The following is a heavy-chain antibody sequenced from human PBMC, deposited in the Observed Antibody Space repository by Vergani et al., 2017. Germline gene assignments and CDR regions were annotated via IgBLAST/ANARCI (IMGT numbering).Heavy chain of an antibody. Sequence: QVQLQESGPGLVKPSQTLSLTCTVSGGSISSGHYYWSWIRRPPGKGPEWIGHIYYSGSTYYKSSLKSRVTISVDTSNNQFSLKLSSVTAADTAVYYCARETCSSTSCLYLGVAFDIWGQGTMVTVSS. V-gene: IGHV4-30-4*01. D-gene: IGHD2-2*01. CDR2: IYYSGST. J-gene: IGHJ3*02. CDR3: ARETCSSTSCLYLGVAFDI. CDR1: GGSISSGHYY.